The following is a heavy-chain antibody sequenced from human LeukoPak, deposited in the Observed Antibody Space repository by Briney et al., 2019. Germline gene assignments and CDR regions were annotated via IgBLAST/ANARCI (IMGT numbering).Heavy chain of an antibody. Sequence: PGGSLRLSCEASGFTFGSFAMSWVRQAPGKGLEWVSGISESGYYTYYADSVKGRFTISRDNSKNTLYIEMNSLRAEDTALYFCAKDGSWGDYQFYFYMDVWGKGTTVTVSS. V-gene: IGHV3-23*01. D-gene: IGHD3-16*01. CDR2: ISESGYYT. CDR1: GFTFGSFA. CDR3: AKDGSWGDYQFYFYMDV. J-gene: IGHJ6*03.